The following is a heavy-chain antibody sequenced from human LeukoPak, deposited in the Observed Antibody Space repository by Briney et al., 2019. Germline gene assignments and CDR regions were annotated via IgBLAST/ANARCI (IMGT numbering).Heavy chain of an antibody. V-gene: IGHV4-30-4*01. Sequence: SETLSLTCTVSGGSITSGDYYWSWIRQPPGKSLEWIAYMYYSGSTYYNPSLKSRVTMSADTSKNQFSLKLSSVTAADTAVYYCARPYYYDSRIDPWGQGTLVTVSS. D-gene: IGHD3-22*01. CDR2: MYYSGST. CDR1: GGSITSGDYY. J-gene: IGHJ5*02. CDR3: ARPYYYDSRIDP.